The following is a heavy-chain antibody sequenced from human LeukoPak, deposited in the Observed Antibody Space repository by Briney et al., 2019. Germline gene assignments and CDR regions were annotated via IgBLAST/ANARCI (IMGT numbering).Heavy chain of an antibody. CDR1: GGTFSSYA. CDR2: IIPIFGTA. D-gene: IGHD6-13*01. V-gene: IGHV1-69*13. CDR3: AAKLAAAGTFDY. Sequence: SVKVSCKASGGTFSSYAISWVRQAPGQGLEWMGGIIPIFGTANYAQKFQGRVTITADESTSTAYMELSSLRSEDTAVYYCAAKLAAAGTFDYWGQGTLVTVSS. J-gene: IGHJ4*02.